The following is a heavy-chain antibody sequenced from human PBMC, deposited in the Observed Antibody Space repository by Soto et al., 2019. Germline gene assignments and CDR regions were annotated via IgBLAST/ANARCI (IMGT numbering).Heavy chain of an antibody. CDR3: ARDQWELTGEPYYYYGMDV. CDR2: ISGSSSFI. CDR1: GFTFSTYS. D-gene: IGHD1-26*01. J-gene: IGHJ6*02. Sequence: GGSLRLSCAASGFTFSTYSMNWVRQAPGKGLEWVSSISGSSSFIYYADSVKGRFTISRDNAKNSLYLQMNSLRAEDTAVYYCARDQWELTGEPYYYYGMDVWGQGTTVTVSS. V-gene: IGHV3-21*01.